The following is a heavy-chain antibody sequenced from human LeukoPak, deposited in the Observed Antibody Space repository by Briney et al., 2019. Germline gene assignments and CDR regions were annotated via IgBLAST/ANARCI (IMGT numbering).Heavy chain of an antibody. J-gene: IGHJ6*03. CDR3: ARATMVRGVIISPYYYYYYMDV. CDR2: IYTSGST. V-gene: IGHV4-61*02. Sequence: SETLSLTCTVSGGSISSGSYYWSWIRQPAGKGLEWIGRIYTSGSTNYNPSLKSRVTISVDTPKNQFSLKLSSVTAADTAVYYCARATMVRGVIISPYYYYYYMDVWGKGTTVTVSS. D-gene: IGHD3-10*01. CDR1: GGSISSGSYY.